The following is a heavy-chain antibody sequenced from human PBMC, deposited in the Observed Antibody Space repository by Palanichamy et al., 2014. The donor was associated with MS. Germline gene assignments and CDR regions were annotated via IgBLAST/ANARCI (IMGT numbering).Heavy chain of an antibody. CDR1: GGSVTSGTYY. V-gene: IGHV4-61*01. J-gene: IGHJ3*02. CDR3: AREVRNAFDM. Sequence: QVQQQESGPGLVKPSETLSLICSVSGGSVTSGTYYWSWLRQPAGKGLEWIGYVSSSGSTNYNLSLRSRLTISGDTSKNQFSLNLNSVTAADTALYYCAREVRNAFDMWGQGTMVTVSS. CDR2: VSSSGST.